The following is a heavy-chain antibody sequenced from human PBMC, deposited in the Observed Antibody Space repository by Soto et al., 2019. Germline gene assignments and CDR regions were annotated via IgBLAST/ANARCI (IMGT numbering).Heavy chain of an antibody. CDR1: GFSLSTSGVG. D-gene: IGHD5-12*01. J-gene: IGHJ6*03. CDR3: AHVPSNSGYDYYYYYYREV. Sequence: QITLKESGPTLVKPTQPLTLTCTFSGFSLSTSGVGVGWIRQPPGKALEWLAFIYLDDDKRYSPSLKSRLTITKHTYQTQVVLTMSDIDPVDTATYYCAHVPSNSGYDYYYYYYREVWGKGTTVTVSS. CDR2: IYLDDDK. V-gene: IGHV2-5*02.